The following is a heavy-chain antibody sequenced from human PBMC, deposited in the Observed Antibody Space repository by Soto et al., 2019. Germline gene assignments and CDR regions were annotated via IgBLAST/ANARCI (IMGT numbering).Heavy chain of an antibody. CDR1: GGTFSSYA. CDR2: IIPIFGTA. Sequence: QVQLVQSGAEVKKPGSSVKVSCKASGGTFSSYAISWVRQAPGQGLEWMGGIIPIFGTANYAQKFQGRVTITGDESTSTAYMELSSLRAEDTAVYYCARVHPLSLEAHKRGFDPWGQGTLVTVSS. V-gene: IGHV1-69*01. J-gene: IGHJ5*02. CDR3: ARVHPLSLEAHKRGFDP. D-gene: IGHD1-1*01.